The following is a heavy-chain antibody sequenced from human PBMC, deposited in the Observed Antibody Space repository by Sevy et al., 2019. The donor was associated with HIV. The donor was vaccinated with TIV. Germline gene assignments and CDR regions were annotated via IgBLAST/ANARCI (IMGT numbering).Heavy chain of an antibody. D-gene: IGHD3-10*01. CDR1: GFTFSDYY. CDR2: ISSSGSTI. CDR3: ARRQASLVRGVIALLAL. J-gene: IGHJ4*02. V-gene: IGHV3-11*01. Sequence: GGSLRLSCAASGFTFSDYYMSWIRQAPGKGLEWVSYISSSGSTIYYADSVKGRFTISRDNAKNSMYLQMNSRRAEDTAVYYCARRQASLVRGVIALLALGGQGTLVTVSS.